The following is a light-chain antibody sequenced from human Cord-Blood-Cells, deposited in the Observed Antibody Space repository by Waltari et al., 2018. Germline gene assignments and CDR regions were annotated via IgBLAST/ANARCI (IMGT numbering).Light chain of an antibody. J-gene: IGLJ3*02. CDR3: SSYTSSSTLV. V-gene: IGLV2-14*01. Sequence: QSALTQPASVSGSPGQSITISCTGTSSDVGGYNYVSWYQQPPGKDPKLMIYDVSKRPSGVSNRFSGSKSGNTASLTISGLQAEDEADYYCSSYTSSSTLVFGGGTKLTVL. CDR2: DVS. CDR1: SSDVGGYNY.